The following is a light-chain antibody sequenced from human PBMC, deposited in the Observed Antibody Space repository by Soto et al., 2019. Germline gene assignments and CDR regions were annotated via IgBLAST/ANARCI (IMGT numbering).Light chain of an antibody. V-gene: IGKV2-28*01. CDR1: QSLLHSNGYNY. CDR3: MQALQTPDT. CDR2: LGS. J-gene: IGKJ2*01. Sequence: IVMTQSPLSLPVTPGEPASISCGSSQSLLHSNGYNYLDWYLQKPGQSPQLLIYLGSNRASGVPDRFSGSGSGTDFTLNISRVEAEDVGVYYCMQALQTPDTFGQGTKLEIK.